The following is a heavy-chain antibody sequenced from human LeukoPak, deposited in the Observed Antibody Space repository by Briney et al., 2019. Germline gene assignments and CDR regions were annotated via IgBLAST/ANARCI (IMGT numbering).Heavy chain of an antibody. CDR2: IYYSGST. V-gene: IGHV4-59*01. D-gene: IGHD6-13*01. CDR1: GGSIRSYY. CDR3: ARELSSSWNNWFDP. Sequence: SETLSLTCTVSGGSIRSYYWSWIRHPPGKGLEWIGYIYYSGSTNYNPSLKSRVTISVDTSKNQFSLKLSSVTAADTAVYYCARELSSSWNNWFDPWGQGTLVTVSS. J-gene: IGHJ5*02.